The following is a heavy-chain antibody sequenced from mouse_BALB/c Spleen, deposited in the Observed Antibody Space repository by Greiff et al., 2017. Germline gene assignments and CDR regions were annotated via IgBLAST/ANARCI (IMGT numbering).Heavy chain of an antibody. CDR2: ISSGGSYT. V-gene: IGHV5-6*02. CDR1: GFTFSSYG. J-gene: IGHJ4*01. D-gene: IGHD2-4*01. CDR3: AIRWDYDVDYAMDY. Sequence: EVKLVESGGDLVKPGGSLKLSCAASGFTFSSYGMSWVRQTPDKRLEWVATISSGGSYTYYPDSVKGRFTISRDNAKNTLYLQMSSLKSEDTAMYDCAIRWDYDVDYAMDYWGQGTSVTVSS.